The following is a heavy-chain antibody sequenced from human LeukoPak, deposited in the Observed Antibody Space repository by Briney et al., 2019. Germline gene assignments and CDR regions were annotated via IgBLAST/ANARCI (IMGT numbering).Heavy chain of an antibody. CDR1: GFTFNNYA. CDR2: ISTDGRST. Sequence: GGSLRLSCAASGFTFNNYAMGWVRQAPGKGLEWVSAISTDGRSTHYADSVEGRFSISRDNSESTLYLQMNSLRAEDTAVYYCAKHRVLVVGENDCWGQGTQVSVSS. D-gene: IGHD3-16*02. J-gene: IGHJ4*02. V-gene: IGHV3-23*01. CDR3: AKHRVLVVGENDC.